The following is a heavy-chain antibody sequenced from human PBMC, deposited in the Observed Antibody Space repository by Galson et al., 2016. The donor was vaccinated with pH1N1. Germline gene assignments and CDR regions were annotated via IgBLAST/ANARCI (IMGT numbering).Heavy chain of an antibody. J-gene: IGHJ4*02. CDR3: ARLRGLLGVIGFDL. D-gene: IGHD3-16*02. Sequence: SVKVSCKASGYTFTRYYMHWVRQAPGQGLEWMGIIDPSGGSTVYAEKFQGRVTMTSDTSTSIVYMDLSNLRSEDTAVCYCARLRGLLGVIGFDLWGQGTLVLVSS. CDR2: IDPSGGST. V-gene: IGHV1-46*03. CDR1: GYTFTRYY.